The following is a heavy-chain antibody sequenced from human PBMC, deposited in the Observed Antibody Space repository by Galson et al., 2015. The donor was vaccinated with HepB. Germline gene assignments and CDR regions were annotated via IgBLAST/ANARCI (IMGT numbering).Heavy chain of an antibody. CDR1: GGSISSGSYY. CDR3: ARLLRSFDWWGLAFDP. Sequence: TLSLTCTVSGGSISSGSYYWGWIRQPPGKGLEWIGSIYYSGTTYYNPSLKSRVTISVDTSKNQFSLKLSSVTAADTAVYYCARLLRSFDWWGLAFDPWGQGTLVTVSS. V-gene: IGHV4-39*01. CDR2: IYYSGTT. D-gene: IGHD3-9*01. J-gene: IGHJ5*02.